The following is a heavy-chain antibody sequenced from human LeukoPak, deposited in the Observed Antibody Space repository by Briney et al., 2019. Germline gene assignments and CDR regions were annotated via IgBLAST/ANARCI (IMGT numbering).Heavy chain of an antibody. CDR3: AKGGWIPYHFDY. Sequence: GGSLRLSCAASGFTFSTCAMSWVRQAPGKGLEWVSVISGSGGSTYYADSVKGRFTIFRDKSRNTLYLQLNSLRAEDTAVYYCAKGGWIPYHFDYWGQGSLVTVSS. J-gene: IGHJ4*02. CDR1: GFTFSTCA. CDR2: ISGSGGST. D-gene: IGHD6-19*01. V-gene: IGHV3-23*01.